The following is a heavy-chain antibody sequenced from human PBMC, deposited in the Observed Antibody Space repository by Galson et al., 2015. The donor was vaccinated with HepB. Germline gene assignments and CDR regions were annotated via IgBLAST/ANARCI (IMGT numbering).Heavy chain of an antibody. V-gene: IGHV6-1*01. J-gene: IGHJ4*02. CDR2: TYYRSKWYN. CDR3: ARAHGTGTTLAFDY. D-gene: IGHD1-7*01. CDR1: EDSVSSNSAA. Sequence: CAISEDSVSSNSAAWNWIRQSPSRGLEWLGRTYYRSKWYNDYAVSVKSRITINPDTSKNQFSLQLNSVTPEDTAVYYCARAHGTGTTLAFDYWGQGTLVTVSS.